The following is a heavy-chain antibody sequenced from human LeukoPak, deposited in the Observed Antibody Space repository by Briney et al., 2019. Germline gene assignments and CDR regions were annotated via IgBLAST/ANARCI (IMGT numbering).Heavy chain of an antibody. D-gene: IGHD1-14*01. V-gene: IGHV3-7*01. CDR1: GFRFSIYW. Sequence: PGGSLRLSCAAYGFRFSIYWMSWVRQAPGKGREWVAIINQDGRTKDYVDSVRGRFTNYKDHAQNPLYLQVNSPRVEDTAGYYCMKAENRAPLDPWGQGTLLTVSS. J-gene: IGHJ5*02. CDR2: INQDGRTK. CDR3: MKAENRAPLDP.